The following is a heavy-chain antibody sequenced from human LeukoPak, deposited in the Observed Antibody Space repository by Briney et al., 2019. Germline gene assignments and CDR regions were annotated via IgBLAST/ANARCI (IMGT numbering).Heavy chain of an antibody. Sequence: PSETLSLTCTVSGGSISSYYWSWIWQPPGKGLEWIGYIYTSGSTNYNPSLKSRVTISVDTSKNQFSLKLSSVTAADTAVYYCARHVSDFWSGSWFDPWGQGTLVTVSS. CDR2: IYTSGST. CDR1: GGSISSYY. D-gene: IGHD3-3*01. J-gene: IGHJ5*02. CDR3: ARHVSDFWSGSWFDP. V-gene: IGHV4-4*09.